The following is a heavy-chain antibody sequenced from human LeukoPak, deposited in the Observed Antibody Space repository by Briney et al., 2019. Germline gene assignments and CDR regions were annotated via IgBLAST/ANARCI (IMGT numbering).Heavy chain of an antibody. CDR1: GFTFSSYG. CDR2: IWYDGSNK. J-gene: IGHJ4*02. CDR3: ARDYMYAYYYDSSGYPVGY. V-gene: IGHV3-33*01. D-gene: IGHD3-22*01. Sequence: GGSLRLSWAASGFTFSSYGMHWVRQAPGKGLEWVAVIWYDGSNKYYADSVKGRFTISRDNSKNTLYLQMNSLRAEDTAVYYCARDYMYAYYYDSSGYPVGYWGQGTLVTVSS.